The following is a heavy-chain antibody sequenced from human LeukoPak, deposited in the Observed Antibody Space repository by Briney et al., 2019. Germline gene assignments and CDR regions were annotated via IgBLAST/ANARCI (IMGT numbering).Heavy chain of an antibody. V-gene: IGHV1-2*02. J-gene: IGHJ6*02. CDR3: ARDSNGGYYYDSSGSYYYGMDV. CDR2: INPNSGGT. D-gene: IGHD3-22*01. CDR1: GYTFTGYY. Sequence: ASVKVSCKASGYTFTGYYMHWVRQAPGQGLEWMGWINPNSGGTNYAQKLQGRVTMTRDTSISTAYMELSRLRSDDTAVYYCARDSNGGYYYDSSGSYYYGMDVWGQGTTVTVS.